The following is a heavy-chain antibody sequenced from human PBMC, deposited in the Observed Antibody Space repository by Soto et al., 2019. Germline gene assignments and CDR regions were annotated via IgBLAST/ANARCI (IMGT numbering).Heavy chain of an antibody. CDR3: AKSPGGILTGYYGY. D-gene: IGHD3-9*01. CDR1: GFTFSSYA. CDR2: ISGSGGST. Sequence: EVQLLESGGGLVQPGGSLRLSCAASGFTFSSYAMSWVRQAPGKGLEWVSAISGSGGSTYYADSVKGRFTISRDNSKNPLYLQMNSLRAEDTAVYYCAKSPGGILTGYYGYWGQGTLVTVSS. V-gene: IGHV3-23*01. J-gene: IGHJ4*02.